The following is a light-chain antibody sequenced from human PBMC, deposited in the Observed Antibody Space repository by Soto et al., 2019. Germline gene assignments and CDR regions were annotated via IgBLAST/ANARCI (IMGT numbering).Light chain of an antibody. J-gene: IGKJ1*01. CDR1: QSVSSSY. Sequence: EIVLTQSPGTLSLSPGERATLSCRASQSVSSSYLAWYQQKPGQAPRLLIYGASSRATGIPDRFSGSGSGTDFTLTISRLEPEDFAVYYCQQYGSPPSVTFGQGTKVEIK. V-gene: IGKV3-20*01. CDR3: QQYGSPPSVT. CDR2: GAS.